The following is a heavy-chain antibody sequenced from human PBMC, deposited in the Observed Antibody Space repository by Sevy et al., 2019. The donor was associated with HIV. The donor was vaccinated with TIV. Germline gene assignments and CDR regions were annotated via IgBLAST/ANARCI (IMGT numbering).Heavy chain of an antibody. Sequence: GGSLRLSCAASGFTFSSYSMNWVRQAPGKGLEWVSSISTSSSYIYYAHSVKSRFTISRDNAKNSLHLQMSTLRAEDTAVYYCARDEVGGSYWEFDYWGQGTLVTVSS. V-gene: IGHV3-21*01. CDR1: GFTFSSYS. D-gene: IGHD1-26*01. CDR3: ARDEVGGSYWEFDY. J-gene: IGHJ4*02. CDR2: ISTSSSYI.